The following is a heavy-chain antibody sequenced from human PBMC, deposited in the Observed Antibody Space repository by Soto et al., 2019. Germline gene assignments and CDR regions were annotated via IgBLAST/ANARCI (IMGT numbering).Heavy chain of an antibody. Sequence: QLQLQESGPGLVKPSETLSLTCTVSGGSISSSSYYWGWIRQPPGKGLEWIGSIYYSGSTYYNPCIKSRVTISVDTLKNHCSLKLSSVPAADTAVYYCARHPQRIIIAANWGQGTLVSVSS. D-gene: IGHD3-16*01. CDR3: ARHPQRIIIAAN. J-gene: IGHJ4*02. V-gene: IGHV4-39*01. CDR2: IYYSGST. CDR1: GGSISSSSYY.